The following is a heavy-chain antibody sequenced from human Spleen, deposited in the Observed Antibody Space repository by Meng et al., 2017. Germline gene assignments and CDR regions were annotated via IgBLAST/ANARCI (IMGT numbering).Heavy chain of an antibody. V-gene: IGHV4-34*01. CDR3: ARGPYTHGHFWYFDL. D-gene: IGHD5-18*01. J-gene: IGHJ2*01. Sequence: QVQLQQWGAGLLKPSETLSLTCGVYGGSFSGYYWSWIRQPPGKGLEWIGEISHSGSTNYNPSLKSRVTISVDTSKNQFSLQLTSVTAADTAVYYCARGPYTHGHFWYFDLWGRGTLVTVSS. CDR2: ISHSGST. CDR1: GGSFSGYY.